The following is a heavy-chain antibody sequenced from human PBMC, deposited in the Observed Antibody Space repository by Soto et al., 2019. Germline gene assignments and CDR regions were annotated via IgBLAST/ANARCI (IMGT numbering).Heavy chain of an antibody. J-gene: IGHJ3*02. D-gene: IGHD3-16*02. CDR2: ISAYNGNT. CDR1: GYTFTSYG. Sequence: QVQLVQSGAEVKKPGASVKVSCKASGYTFTSYGISWVRQAPGQGLEWMGWISAYNGNTNYAQKLQGRVTMTTDTSTSTDYMELRSLRSDDTAVYYCARDARGTYYDYIWGSYPRDAFDIWGQGTMVTVSS. V-gene: IGHV1-18*01. CDR3: ARDARGTYYDYIWGSYPRDAFDI.